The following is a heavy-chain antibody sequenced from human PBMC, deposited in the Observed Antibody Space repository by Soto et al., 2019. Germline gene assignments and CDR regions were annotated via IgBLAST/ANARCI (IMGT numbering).Heavy chain of an antibody. J-gene: IGHJ4*02. CDR2: VYNSGST. CDR1: GFSISTTY. V-gene: IGHV4-59*01. D-gene: IGHD6-19*01. Sequence: TLSLTCTVSGFSISTTYWSWVRQSPGKGLEWIGYVYNSGSTSYNPSLKSRVTISVDTSKNQFSLRLRSVTAADTAIYYCARIPYSSASFDYWGQGNLVTVSS. CDR3: ARIPYSSASFDY.